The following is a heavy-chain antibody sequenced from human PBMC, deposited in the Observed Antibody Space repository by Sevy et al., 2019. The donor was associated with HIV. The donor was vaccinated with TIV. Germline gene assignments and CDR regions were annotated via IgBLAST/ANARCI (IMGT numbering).Heavy chain of an antibody. Sequence: GGSLRLSCAASGFTFSSYWLNWVRQAPGKGLEWVANIKHDGSERYYVDSVKGRFTISRDNAKNSLYLQMNSLRAEDTAVYYCARGSFCSSASCYSGGYHYWAQGTLVTVSS. CDR2: IKHDGSER. D-gene: IGHD2-2*01. J-gene: IGHJ4*02. V-gene: IGHV3-7*01. CDR1: GFTFSSYW. CDR3: ARGSFCSSASCYSGGYHY.